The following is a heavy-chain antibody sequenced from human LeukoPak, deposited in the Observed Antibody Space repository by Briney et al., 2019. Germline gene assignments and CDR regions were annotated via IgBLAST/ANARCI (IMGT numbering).Heavy chain of an antibody. CDR2: ISSAGNNQ. V-gene: IGHV3-30*18. CDR3: AKGTPATSN. CDR1: GFTFSNYG. J-gene: IGHJ4*02. Sequence: GGSLRLSCAASGFTFSNYGMHWVRQAPGKRLEWVSVISSAGNNQYYVDSVKGRFTISRDNSQNTLYLQMNSLRAEDTAVYYCAKGTPATSNWGQGTLVTVSS. D-gene: IGHD6-25*01.